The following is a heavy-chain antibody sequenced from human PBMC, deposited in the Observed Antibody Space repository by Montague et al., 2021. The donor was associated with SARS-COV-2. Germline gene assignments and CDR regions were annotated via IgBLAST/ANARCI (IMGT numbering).Heavy chain of an antibody. J-gene: IGHJ4*02. CDR2: MYYTGHT. CDR1: GASVASGNFY. D-gene: IGHD6-6*01. V-gene: IGHV4-61*01. Sequence: SETLSLTCTVSGASVASGNFYWSWIRQPPGKGLEWIGYMYYTGHTNYXXXLESRVTMPVGPSKNQFSLTLTSVTAADTAVYYCARSRANVPSRPGFDYWGQGALVTVSS. CDR3: ARSRANVPSRPGFDY.